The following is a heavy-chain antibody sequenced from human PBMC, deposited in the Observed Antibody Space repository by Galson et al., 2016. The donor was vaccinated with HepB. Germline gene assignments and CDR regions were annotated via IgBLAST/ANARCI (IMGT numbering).Heavy chain of an antibody. V-gene: IGHV3-23*01. Sequence: SLRLSCAASGFTFTSYAMSWVRQAPGKGLEWFSSVSGSGGSTCYADSVRGRFIISRDSSENTLYLQMNTLRGDDTALYYCSIAGYNSHERNNWFDSWGQGTRVTVSS. CDR1: GFTFTSYA. CDR2: VSGSGGST. CDR3: SIAGYNSHERNNWFDS. J-gene: IGHJ5*01. D-gene: IGHD1-20*01.